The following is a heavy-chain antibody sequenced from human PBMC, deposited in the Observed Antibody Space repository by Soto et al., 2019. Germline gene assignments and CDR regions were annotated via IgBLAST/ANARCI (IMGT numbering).Heavy chain of an antibody. CDR2: IYHSGST. D-gene: IGHD3-22*01. Sequence: PSETLSLTCAVPGGSISSGGYSWSWLRQPPGKGLEWIGYIYHSGSTYYNPSLKSRVTISVDRSKNQFSLKLSSVTAADTAVYYCARRTVHYYDSSGYTNWFDPWGQGTLVTVSS. CDR3: ARRTVHYYDSSGYTNWFDP. CDR1: GGSISSGGYS. V-gene: IGHV4-30-2*01. J-gene: IGHJ5*02.